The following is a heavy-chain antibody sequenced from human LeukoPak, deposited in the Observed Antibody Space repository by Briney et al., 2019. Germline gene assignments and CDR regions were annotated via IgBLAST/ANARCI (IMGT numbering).Heavy chain of an antibody. CDR1: GGSFSGYY. CDR2: INHSGST. J-gene: IGHJ3*02. V-gene: IGHV4-34*01. CDR3: ARRGWYSSSIGI. D-gene: IGHD6-6*01. Sequence: SETLSLTCAVYGGSFSGYYWSWIRQPPGKGLEWIGEINHSGSTNYNPSLKSRVTISVDTSKNQFSLKLSSVTAADTDVYYCARRGWYSSSIGIWGQGTMVTVSS.